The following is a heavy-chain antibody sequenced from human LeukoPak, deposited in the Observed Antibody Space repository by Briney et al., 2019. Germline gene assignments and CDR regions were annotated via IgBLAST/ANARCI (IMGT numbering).Heavy chain of an antibody. V-gene: IGHV3-30*01. CDR2: KSYDGSNK. J-gene: IGHJ6*03. CDR3: ARDGSRVRYCSSTSCSYYYYYYMDV. Sequence: GGSLRLSCAASGFTFSSYAMHWVRQAPGKGLEWVAVKSYDGSNKYYADSVKGRFTISRDNSKNTLYLQMNSLRAEDTAVYYCARDGSRVRYCSSTSCSYYYYYYMDVWGKGTTVTVSS. D-gene: IGHD2-2*01. CDR1: GFTFSSYA.